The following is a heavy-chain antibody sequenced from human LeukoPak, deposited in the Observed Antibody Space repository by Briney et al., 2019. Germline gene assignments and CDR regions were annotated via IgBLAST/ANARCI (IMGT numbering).Heavy chain of an antibody. V-gene: IGHV1-8*03. J-gene: IGHJ5*02. CDR3: ARGIRRNINYWFDP. CDR1: GYTFTGYY. D-gene: IGHD4-11*01. Sequence: ASVKVSCKASGYTFTGYYMHWVRQAPGQGLEWMGWMYPNSGNTGYAQKFQGRVTITRNTSISTAYMELSSLRSEDTAVYYCARGIRRNINYWFDPWGQGTPVTVSS. CDR2: MYPNSGNT.